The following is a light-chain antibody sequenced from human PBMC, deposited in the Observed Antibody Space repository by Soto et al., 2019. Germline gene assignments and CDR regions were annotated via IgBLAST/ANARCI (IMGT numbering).Light chain of an antibody. V-gene: IGKV3-11*01. J-gene: IGKJ4*01. Sequence: EIVLTQSPATLSLSPGERATLSCRASQSVSSYVAWYQSKPGQAPRLLMYDASNRVIGIPARCSGSGSGTAFSLTTSSLGLEDFEVDYWQQRSNWALNFGGGTTVEI. CDR2: DAS. CDR3: QQRSNWALN. CDR1: QSVSSY.